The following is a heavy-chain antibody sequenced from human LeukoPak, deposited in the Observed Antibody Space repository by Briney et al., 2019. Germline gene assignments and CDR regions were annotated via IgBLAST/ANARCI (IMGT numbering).Heavy chain of an antibody. V-gene: IGHV4-30-2*01. D-gene: IGHD4-17*01. CDR1: GGSISSGGYS. J-gene: IGHJ4*02. CDR2: IYHSGST. CDR3: ARGGKTYGDYRFDY. Sequence: PSETLSLTCAVSGGSISSGGYSWSWIRQPPGKGLDWIVYIYHSGSTYYNPSLKSRVTISVDRSKNQFSLKLSSVPAADTAVYYCARGGKTYGDYRFDYWGQGTLVTVSS.